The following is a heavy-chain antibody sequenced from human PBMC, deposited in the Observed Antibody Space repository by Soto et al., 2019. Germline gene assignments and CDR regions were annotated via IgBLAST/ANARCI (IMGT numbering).Heavy chain of an antibody. Sequence: ASVKVSCKASGYTFTDQYIHWVRQAPGQGLEWMGWINPNSGGTNYAQKFQGRVTMTRDTSISTAYMELSRLRSDDTAVYYCARDRIYDSSGYYLPFDYWGQGTLVTVSS. J-gene: IGHJ4*02. CDR1: GYTFTDQY. D-gene: IGHD3-22*01. V-gene: IGHV1-2*02. CDR3: ARDRIYDSSGYYLPFDY. CDR2: INPNSGGT.